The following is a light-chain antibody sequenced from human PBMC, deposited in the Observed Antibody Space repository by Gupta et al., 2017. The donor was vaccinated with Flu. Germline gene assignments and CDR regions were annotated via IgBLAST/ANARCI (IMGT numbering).Light chain of an antibody. CDR3: QQYNNWPCT. V-gene: IGKV3-15*01. CDR2: DAS. CDR1: RSVRSF. Sequence: GERATLFCMSSRSVRSFLAWYQQKPGQAPRLLISDASTRATGIPARFSAGGSGTEFTLTISNLQSEDYAVYYCQQYNNWPCTFGQGTKVEIK. J-gene: IGKJ1*01.